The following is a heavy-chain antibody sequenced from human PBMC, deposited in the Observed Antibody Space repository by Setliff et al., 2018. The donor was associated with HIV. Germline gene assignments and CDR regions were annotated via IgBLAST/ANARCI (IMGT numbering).Heavy chain of an antibody. Sequence: PGGSLRLSCAASGFTFSTYAMSWVRQAPGKGLEWVSALTGGGGSTFYADSVKGRFTISRDNSKNTLHLQMISLGAEDTAVYYCAKKKGFYDVLTGMDYWGQGTLVTVSS. CDR1: GFTFSTYA. D-gene: IGHD3-9*01. CDR3: AKKKGFYDVLTGMDY. CDR2: LTGGGGST. V-gene: IGHV3-23*01. J-gene: IGHJ4*02.